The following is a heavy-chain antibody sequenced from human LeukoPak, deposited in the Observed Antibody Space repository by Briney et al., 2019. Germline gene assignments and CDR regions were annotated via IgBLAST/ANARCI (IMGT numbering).Heavy chain of an antibody. CDR2: IYHSGST. J-gene: IGHJ4*02. V-gene: IGHV4-4*02. Sequence: PSGTLPLTCAVSGGSISSSNWWSWVRQPPGKGLEWIGEIYHSGSTYYNPSLKSRVTISVDTSKNQFSLKLSSVTAADTAVYYCARDVGATVDYWGQGTLVTVSS. D-gene: IGHD1-26*01. CDR3: ARDVGATVDY. CDR1: GGSISSSNW.